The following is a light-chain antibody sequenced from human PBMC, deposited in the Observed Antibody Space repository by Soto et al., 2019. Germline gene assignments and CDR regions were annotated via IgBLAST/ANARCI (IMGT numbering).Light chain of an antibody. CDR2: DGI. CDR1: SSDVGRYIL. V-gene: IGLV2-23*01. Sequence: QSALTQPASVSGSPGQSITISCTGPSSDVGRYILVSWYQQHPGKAPKLIIYDGIKRPSGVSNRFSGYQSGNTASLTISGLQAEDEADYYCCSYADSRASPYVFGTGTKVTVL. CDR3: CSYADSRASPYV. J-gene: IGLJ1*01.